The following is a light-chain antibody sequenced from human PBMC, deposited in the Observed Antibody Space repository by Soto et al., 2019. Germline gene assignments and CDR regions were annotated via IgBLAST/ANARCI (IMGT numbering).Light chain of an antibody. Sequence: SYELTQPLSVSVALGQTARITCGGNNIGSKNVHWYQQKPGQAPVLVIYRDSNRPSGIPERFSGSNSGNTATLTISRAQAGDEADYYCQLWDSSTWVFGGGIKLTVL. CDR3: QLWDSSTWV. CDR2: RDS. J-gene: IGLJ3*02. CDR1: NIGSKN. V-gene: IGLV3-9*01.